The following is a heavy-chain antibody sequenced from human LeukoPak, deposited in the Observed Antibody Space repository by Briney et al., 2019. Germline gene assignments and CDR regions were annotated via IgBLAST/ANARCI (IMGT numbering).Heavy chain of an antibody. CDR1: GFTLISLA. J-gene: IGHJ4*02. V-gene: IGHV3-23*01. D-gene: IGHD3-22*01. CDR2: ISGSGGST. CDR3: AKSPRSANDYDSSGYYYEFDY. Sequence: GGSLRLSCAASGFTLISLAMSWVRQAPGKGLEWVSAISGSGGSTYYADSVKGRFTISIDNSKNKLYLQMNSLRAEDTAVYYCAKSPRSANDYDSSGYYYEFDYWGQGTLVTVSS.